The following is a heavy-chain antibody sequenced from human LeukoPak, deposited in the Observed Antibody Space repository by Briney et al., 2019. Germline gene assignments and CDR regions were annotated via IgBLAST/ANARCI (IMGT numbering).Heavy chain of an antibody. D-gene: IGHD3-9*01. CDR3: ARDAMDYDILTGSKPDY. V-gene: IGHV4-39*07. J-gene: IGHJ4*02. CDR1: GGSISSNFYY. Sequence: SETPSLTCTVSGGSISSNFYYWVWIRQPPGKGLEWIGSIHYGGSTFYNPSLTSRVTVSVDTSKNQFSLKLSTVTAADTAVYYCARDAMDYDILTGSKPDYWGQGTLVTVSS. CDR2: IHYGGST.